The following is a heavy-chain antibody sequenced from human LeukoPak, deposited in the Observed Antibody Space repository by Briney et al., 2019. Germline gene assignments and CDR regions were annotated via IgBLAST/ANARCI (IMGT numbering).Heavy chain of an antibody. CDR3: ARGPSKGYYYYGMDV. V-gene: IGHV3-11*01. D-gene: IGHD2-2*01. CDR2: ISSSGSTI. J-gene: IGHJ6*02. CDR1: GFTFSDYY. Sequence: GGPLRLSCAASGFTFSDYYMSWIRQAPGKGLEWVSYISSSGSTIYYADSVKGRFTISRDNAKNSLYLQMNSLRAEDTAVYYCARGPSKGYYYYGMDVWGQGTTVTVSS.